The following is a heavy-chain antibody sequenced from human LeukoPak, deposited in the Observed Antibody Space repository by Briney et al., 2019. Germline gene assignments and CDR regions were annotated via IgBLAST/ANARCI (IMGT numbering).Heavy chain of an antibody. D-gene: IGHD1-26*01. Sequence: EASVKVSCKASGGTFSSYAISWVRQAPGQGLEWMGWISAYNGNTNYAQKLQGRVTMTTDTSTSTAYMELRSLRSDDTAVYYCARDRGSIVDYWYYGMDVWGQGTTVTVSS. CDR3: ARDRGSIVDYWYYGMDV. CDR2: ISAYNGNT. J-gene: IGHJ6*02. V-gene: IGHV1-18*01. CDR1: GGTFSSYA.